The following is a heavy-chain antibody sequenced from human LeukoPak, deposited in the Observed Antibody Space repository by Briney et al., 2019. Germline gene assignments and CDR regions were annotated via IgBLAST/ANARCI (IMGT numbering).Heavy chain of an antibody. CDR2: IYYSGST. D-gene: IGHD2-15*01. V-gene: IGHV4-59*08. J-gene: IGHJ5*02. CDR3: ARSGGSNYNWFDP. Sequence: SETLSLTCTVSGGSISSYYWSWLRQPPGQGLEWIGYIYYSGSTYYNHSLKSRVTISVDTSKNQVSLKLSSVTAADTAVYYCARSGGSNYNWFDPWGQGTLVTVSS. CDR1: GGSISSYY.